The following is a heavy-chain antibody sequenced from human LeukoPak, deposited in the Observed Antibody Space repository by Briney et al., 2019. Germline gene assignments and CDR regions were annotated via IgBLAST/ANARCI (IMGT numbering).Heavy chain of an antibody. CDR2: VSYSGNT. J-gene: IGHJ5*02. Sequence: SETLSLTCIVSGGSMNNYYWSWIRQPPGKGLEWIGYVSYSGNTNYNSSLKSRVSTSVDTSKNQFSLKLISVTAADTAMYYCARGVVAATLFWFDPWGQRTLVTVSS. V-gene: IGHV4-59*01. D-gene: IGHD2-15*01. CDR3: ARGVVAATLFWFDP. CDR1: GGSMNNYY.